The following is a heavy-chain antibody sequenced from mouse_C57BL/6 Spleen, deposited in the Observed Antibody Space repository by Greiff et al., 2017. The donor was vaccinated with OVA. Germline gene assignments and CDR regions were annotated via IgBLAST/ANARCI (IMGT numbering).Heavy chain of an antibody. Sequence: VQLQQPGAELVMPGASVKLSCKASGYTFTSYWMHWVKQRPGQGLEWIGEIDPSDSYTNYNQKFKGKSTLTVDKSSSTAYMQLSSLTSEDSAVYYCARTYYYGSSGFDYWGQGTTLTVSS. CDR2: IDPSDSYT. D-gene: IGHD1-1*01. CDR3: ARTYYYGSSGFDY. V-gene: IGHV1-69*01. CDR1: GYTFTSYW. J-gene: IGHJ2*01.